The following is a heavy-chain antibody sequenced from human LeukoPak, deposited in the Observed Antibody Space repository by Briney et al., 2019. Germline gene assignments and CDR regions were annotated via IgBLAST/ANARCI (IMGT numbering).Heavy chain of an antibody. CDR1: GFTFSNSA. J-gene: IGHJ4*02. V-gene: IGHV3-23*01. CDR2: IGASDGGT. D-gene: IGHD6-19*01. Sequence: GGSLRLSCAASGFTFSNSAMNWVRQAPGRGLEWVSVIGASDGGTYYAVSVKGRFTISRDNSKYTLYLQMNSLRAEDTAVYYCANAIHSKAVAPPFDYWGQGTLVTVSS. CDR3: ANAIHSKAVAPPFDY.